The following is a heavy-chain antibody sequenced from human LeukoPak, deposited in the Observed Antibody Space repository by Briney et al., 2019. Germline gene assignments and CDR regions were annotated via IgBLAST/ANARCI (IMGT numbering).Heavy chain of an antibody. J-gene: IGHJ4*02. CDR1: GYSISSGYY. CDR2: IYHSGST. D-gene: IGHD4-17*01. Sequence: KPSETLSLTCTVSGYSISSGYYWGWIRQPPGKGLEWIGSIYHSGSTYYNPSLKSRVTISVDTSKNQFSLKLSSVTAADTAVYYCARENTVTRFDYWGQGTLGTVSS. CDR3: ARENTVTRFDY. V-gene: IGHV4-38-2*02.